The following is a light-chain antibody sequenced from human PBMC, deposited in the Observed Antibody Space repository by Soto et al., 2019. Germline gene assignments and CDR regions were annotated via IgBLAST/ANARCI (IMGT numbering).Light chain of an antibody. CDR2: AAS. Sequence: IVLTQSPGTLSLSPGERATLSCRARQSISSSYLAWYQQKPGQAPRLLIYAASSRATGIPDRFSGSGSGTDFTLTISRLEPEDFAVYYCQQYGSSSYTFGQGTQLEIK. J-gene: IGKJ2*01. CDR1: QSISSSY. V-gene: IGKV3-20*01. CDR3: QQYGSSSYT.